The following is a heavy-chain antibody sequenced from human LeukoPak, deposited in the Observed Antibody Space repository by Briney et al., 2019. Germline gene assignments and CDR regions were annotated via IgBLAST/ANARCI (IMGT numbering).Heavy chain of an antibody. CDR2: IRAGSDVA. D-gene: IGHD2-21*01. CDR3: ALDWIADDSGMDQ. Sequence: GGSLRLSCAASAFTFSRFAMSWVRQAPGKGLEWVSAIRAGSDVAYYADFVKGRFTISRDNSKNMLFLQMNSLKVEDTAIYFCALDWIADDSGMDQWGQGTLVTVSS. J-gene: IGHJ4*02. CDR1: AFTFSRFA. V-gene: IGHV3-23*01.